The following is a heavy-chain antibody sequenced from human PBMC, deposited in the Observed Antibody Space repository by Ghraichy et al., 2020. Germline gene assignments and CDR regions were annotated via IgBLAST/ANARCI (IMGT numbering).Heavy chain of an antibody. CDR1: GGSISSSSYY. J-gene: IGHJ4*02. CDR2: IYYSGST. V-gene: IGHV4-39*01. CDR3: ASERYDFWSGYYGYYFDY. Sequence: SETLSLTCTVSGGSISSSSYYWGWIRQPPGKGLEWIGSIYYSGSTYYNPSLKSRVTISVDTSKNQFSLKLSSVTAADTAVYYCASERYDFWSGYYGYYFDYWGQGTLVTVSS. D-gene: IGHD3-3*01.